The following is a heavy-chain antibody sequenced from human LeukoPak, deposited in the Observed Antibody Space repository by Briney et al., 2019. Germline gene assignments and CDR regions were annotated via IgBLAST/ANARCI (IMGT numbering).Heavy chain of an antibody. J-gene: IGHJ4*02. CDR3: ARRAAAVALDY. Sequence: SETLSLTCAVYGGSFSGYYWSWIRQPPGKGPEWIGEINHSGSTNYNPSLKSRVTISVDTSKNQFSLKLSSVTAADTAVYYCARRAAAVALDYWGQGTLVTVSS. CDR1: GGSFSGYY. CDR2: INHSGST. V-gene: IGHV4-34*01. D-gene: IGHD6-13*01.